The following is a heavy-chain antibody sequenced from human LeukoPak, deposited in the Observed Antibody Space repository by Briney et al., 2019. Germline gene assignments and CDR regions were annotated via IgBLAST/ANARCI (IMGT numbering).Heavy chain of an antibody. CDR1: GFTFDNYR. V-gene: IGHV3-23*01. D-gene: IGHD1-26*01. CDR3: TKRVKYGGTWDHFAD. Sequence: GESLRLSCAASGFTFDNYRMSWVRQAPGKGLEWVSTVNADGGNTYYADSVKGRFTISRDNSKSTLILQMNSLRVEDTALYYCTKRVKYGGTWDHFADWGQGTLVTVSS. J-gene: IGHJ4*02. CDR2: VNADGGNT.